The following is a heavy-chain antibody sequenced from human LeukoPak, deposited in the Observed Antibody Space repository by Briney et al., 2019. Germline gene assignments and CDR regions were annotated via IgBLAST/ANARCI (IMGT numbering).Heavy chain of an antibody. J-gene: IGHJ4*02. CDR1: GGSISSYY. CDR2: ISSSGST. Sequence: PSETLSITCTVSGGSISSYYWRWIRQPAGKGLEWIGRISSSGSTDYNPSLKSRVTMSVDTSKTQFSLKLSSVTAADTAVYYCAREGRSSTPGYWGQGTLVTVSS. D-gene: IGHD2-15*01. CDR3: AREGRSSTPGY. V-gene: IGHV4-4*07.